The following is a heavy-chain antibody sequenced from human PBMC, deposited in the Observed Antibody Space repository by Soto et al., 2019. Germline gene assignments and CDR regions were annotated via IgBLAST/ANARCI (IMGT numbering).Heavy chain of an antibody. J-gene: IGHJ3*02. CDR3: ARGYLDHIWFGDLGAFDI. CDR2: INHSGST. Sequence: LLPLSLTCAVDGGSFSGYDWSWIRQPPGKELEWIGEINHSGSTNYNPSLKSRVTISVDTSKNQFSLKLSSVTAADTAVYYCARGYLDHIWFGDLGAFDIWGQGTMVTVSS. V-gene: IGHV4-34*01. D-gene: IGHD3-10*01. CDR1: GGSFSGYD.